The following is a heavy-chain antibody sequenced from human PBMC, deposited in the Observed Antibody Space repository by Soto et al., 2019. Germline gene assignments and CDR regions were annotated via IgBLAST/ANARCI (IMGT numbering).Heavy chain of an antibody. CDR3: ARSIVVVTALDY. CDR2: INAGNGNT. CDR1: GYTFTGYA. D-gene: IGHD2-21*02. V-gene: IGHV1-3*01. J-gene: IGHJ4*02. Sequence: ASVKVSCKASGYTFTGYAMHWVRQAPGQRLEWMGWINAGNGNTKYSQKFQGRVTITRDTSASTAYMELSSLRSEDTAVYYCARSIVVVTALDYWGQGTLVTVPQ.